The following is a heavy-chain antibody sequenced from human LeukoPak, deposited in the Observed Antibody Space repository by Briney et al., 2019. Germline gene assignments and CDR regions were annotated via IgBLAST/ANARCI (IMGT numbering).Heavy chain of an antibody. CDR2: ISVSGDTV. J-gene: IGHJ3*02. CDR3: AKDGTWIQLAFDI. Sequence: GGTLRLSCAASGFTFSTYAMSWVRQAPGKGLEWVSSISVSGDTVYYADSVKGRFTISRDNSKNTLYLQMNSLRAEDTAVYYCAKDGTWIQLAFDIWGQGTMVTVSS. D-gene: IGHD5-18*01. CDR1: GFTFSTYA. V-gene: IGHV3-23*01.